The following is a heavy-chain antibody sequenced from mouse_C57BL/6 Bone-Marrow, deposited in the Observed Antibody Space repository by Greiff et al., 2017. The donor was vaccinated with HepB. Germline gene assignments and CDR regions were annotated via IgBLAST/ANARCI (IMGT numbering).Heavy chain of an antibody. Sequence: VQGVESGAELARPGASVKLSCKASDYTFTSYGISWVKQRTGQGLEWIGEIYPRSGNTYYNEKFKGKATLTADKSSSTAYMELRSLTSEDSAVYFCARFRGLRGFFFDYWGQGTTLTVSA. V-gene: IGHV1-81*01. CDR2: IYPRSGNT. J-gene: IGHJ2*01. D-gene: IGHD2-4*01. CDR1: DYTFTSYG. CDR3: ARFRGLRGFFFDY.